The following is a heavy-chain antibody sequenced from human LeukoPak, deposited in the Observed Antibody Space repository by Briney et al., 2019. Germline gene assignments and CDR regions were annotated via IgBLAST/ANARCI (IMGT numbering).Heavy chain of an antibody. D-gene: IGHD6-19*01. Sequence: ASVKVSCKASGYTFTGYYMHWVRQAPGQGLAWMGWINPNSGGTNYAQKFQGRVTMTRDTSISTAYMELSRLRSDDTAVYYCARDPGYSSGWSNLPLDYWGQGTLVTVSS. CDR1: GYTFTGYY. J-gene: IGHJ4*02. CDR3: ARDPGYSSGWSNLPLDY. CDR2: INPNSGGT. V-gene: IGHV1-2*02.